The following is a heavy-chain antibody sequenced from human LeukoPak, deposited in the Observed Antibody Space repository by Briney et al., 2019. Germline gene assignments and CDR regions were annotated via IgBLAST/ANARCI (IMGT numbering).Heavy chain of an antibody. Sequence: GGSLRLSCAASGFTFSSYSMNWVRQAPGKGLEWVSSISSSSSYIYYADSVKGRFTISRDNAKNSLYLQMNSLRAEDTAVYYCARDRVTMVRGVTIRGAFDIWGQGTMVTVSS. V-gene: IGHV3-21*01. CDR3: ARDRVTMVRGVTIRGAFDI. CDR2: ISSSSSYI. D-gene: IGHD3-10*01. J-gene: IGHJ3*02. CDR1: GFTFSSYS.